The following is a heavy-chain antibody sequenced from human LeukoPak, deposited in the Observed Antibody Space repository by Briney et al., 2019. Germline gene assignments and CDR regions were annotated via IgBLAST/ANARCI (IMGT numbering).Heavy chain of an antibody. Sequence: PGGSRRLSCAASGFTVSSNYMTWVRQAPGKGLEWVSVIYSGGSTSYSDSVKGRFTISRDSSKNMLYLQMNSLRAEDTAVYYCARVSTHAFGIWGQGTMVTVSS. V-gene: IGHV3-53*01. CDR2: IYSGGST. CDR3: ARVSTHAFGI. CDR1: GFTVSSNY. J-gene: IGHJ3*02.